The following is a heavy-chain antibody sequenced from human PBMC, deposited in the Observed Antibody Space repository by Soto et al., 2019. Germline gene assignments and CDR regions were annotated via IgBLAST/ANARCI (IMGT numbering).Heavy chain of an antibody. CDR2: IIPIFGTP. CDR1: GGTFSSYA. V-gene: IGHV1-69*01. CDR3: ARETMVRGGSMDV. J-gene: IGHJ6*02. Sequence: QVQLVQSGAEVKKPGSSVKVSCKASGGTFSSYAISWVRQAPGQGLEWMGGIIPIFGTPNYAQKFQGRVTIPADESTSTAYMELRSRRSEDAAVYYCARETMVRGGSMDVWGQGTTVTVSS. D-gene: IGHD3-10*01.